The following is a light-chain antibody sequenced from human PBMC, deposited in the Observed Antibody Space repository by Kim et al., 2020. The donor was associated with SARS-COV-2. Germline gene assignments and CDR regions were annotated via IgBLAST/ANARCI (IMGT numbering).Light chain of an antibody. CDR2: RNN. CDR1: SNNVGNQG. J-gene: IGLJ3*02. V-gene: IGLV10-54*01. CDR3: STWDSSLNEWV. Sequence: QAGLTQPPSVSKGLRQTATLTCTGNSNNVGNQGAAWLQQHQGHPPKLLSYRNNNRPSGVPERLSASRSGNTASLTITGLQPEDEADYYCSTWDSSLNEWVFGGGTQLTVL.